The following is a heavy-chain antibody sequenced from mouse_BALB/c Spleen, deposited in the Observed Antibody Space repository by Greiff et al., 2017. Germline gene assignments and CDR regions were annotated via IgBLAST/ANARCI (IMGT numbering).Heavy chain of an antibody. D-gene: IGHD2-4*01. Sequence: DLVKPGASVKLSCKASGYTFTSYWINWIKQRPGQGLEWIGRIAPGSGSTYYNEMFKGKATLTVDTSSSTAYIQLSILSSEDSAVYFCARGGMDYDGFAYWGQGTLVTVSA. V-gene: IGHV1S41*01. CDR2: IAPGSGST. CDR3: ARGGMDYDGFAY. J-gene: IGHJ3*01. CDR1: GYTFTSYW.